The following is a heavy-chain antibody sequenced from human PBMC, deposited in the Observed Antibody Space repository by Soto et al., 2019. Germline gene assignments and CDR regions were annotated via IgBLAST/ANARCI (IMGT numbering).Heavy chain of an antibody. CDR1: GFTFSSYA. D-gene: IGHD4-4*01. CDR3: AKADDDYSTVQYYYGMDG. J-gene: IGHJ6*02. Sequence: GSLRLSCAASGFTFSSYAMHWVRQAPGKGLEWVAVISYDGSNKYYADSVKGRFTISRDNSKNTLYLQMNSLRAEDTAVYYCAKADDDYSTVQYYYGMDGWGQGTTVTVS. V-gene: IGHV3-30-3*01. CDR2: ISYDGSNK.